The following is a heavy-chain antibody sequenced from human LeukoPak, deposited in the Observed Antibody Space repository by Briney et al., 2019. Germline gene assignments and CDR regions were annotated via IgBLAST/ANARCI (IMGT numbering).Heavy chain of an antibody. J-gene: IGHJ4*02. CDR1: GGSFSDYF. CDR2: INQSGST. CDR3: ARDSSSWNNFDY. V-gene: IGHV4-34*01. Sequence: PSETLSLTCAGYGGSFSDYFWSWIRQPPGKGLEWIGEINQSGSTNYNPSLKSRVTISLDTSKNHFSLNLSSVTAADTAVYFCARDSSSWNNFDYWGQGTLVTVSS. D-gene: IGHD6-13*01.